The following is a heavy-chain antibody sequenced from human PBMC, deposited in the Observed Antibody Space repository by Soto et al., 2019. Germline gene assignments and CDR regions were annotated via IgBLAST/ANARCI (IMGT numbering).Heavy chain of an antibody. V-gene: IGHV4-30-4*01. J-gene: IGHJ4*02. Sequence: QVQLQESGPGLVKPSQTLSLTCTVSGGSISSGDYYWSWIRQPPGKGLEWIGYIYYSGSTYYNPSLKSRITTSVDTSKTQFSLRLSSVTAADTAVYYCARVADCSGGRCYFSVEYWGQGTLVTVSS. CDR1: GGSISSGDYY. CDR2: IYYSGST. CDR3: ARVADCSGGRCYFSVEY. D-gene: IGHD2-15*01.